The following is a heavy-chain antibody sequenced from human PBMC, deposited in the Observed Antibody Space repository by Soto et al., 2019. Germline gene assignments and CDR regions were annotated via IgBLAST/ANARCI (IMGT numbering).Heavy chain of an antibody. CDR3: ARGPLFDY. CDR1: GFTFSTYD. V-gene: IGHV3-13*01. CDR2: IGTAGDT. Sequence: GGSLRLSCAASGFTFSTYDMHWVRQATGKGLEWVSGIGTAGDTYYPGAVKGRFTISRENAKNSLYLQMNSLRAEDTAVYYCARGPLFDYWGQGTLVTVSS. J-gene: IGHJ4*02.